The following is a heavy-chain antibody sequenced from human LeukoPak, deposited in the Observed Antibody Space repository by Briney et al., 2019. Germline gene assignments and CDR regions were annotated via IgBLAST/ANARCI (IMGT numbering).Heavy chain of an antibody. CDR3: AKEKLVGPGDY. Sequence: PGGSLRLSCAASGFTFSSYSMNWVRQAPGKGLEWVSYISSSSSTIYYADSVKGRFTISRDNAKNSLYLQMNSLRAEDTAVYYCAKEKLVGPGDYWGQGTLVTVSS. CDR2: ISSSSSTI. V-gene: IGHV3-48*01. CDR1: GFTFSSYS. D-gene: IGHD1-26*01. J-gene: IGHJ4*02.